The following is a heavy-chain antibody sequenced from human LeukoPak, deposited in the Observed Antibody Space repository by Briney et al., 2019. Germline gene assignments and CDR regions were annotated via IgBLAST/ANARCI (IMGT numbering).Heavy chain of an antibody. CDR1: GGSISSGGYY. Sequence: PSETLSLTCTVSGGSISSGGYYWSWIRQPPGKGLEWIGYIYHSGSTYYNPSLKSRVTISVDRSKNQFSLKLSSVTAADTAVYYCARGVRGYSSLHWFDPWGQGTLVTVSS. V-gene: IGHV4-30-2*01. D-gene: IGHD6-19*01. J-gene: IGHJ5*02. CDR2: IYHSGST. CDR3: ARGVRGYSSLHWFDP.